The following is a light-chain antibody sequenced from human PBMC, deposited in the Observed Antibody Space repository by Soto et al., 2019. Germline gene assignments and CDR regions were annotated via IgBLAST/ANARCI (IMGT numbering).Light chain of an antibody. J-gene: IGLJ2*01. Sequence: SALTQPRSVSGSPGQSVTISCTGTSSDVGGYNYVSWYQQHPGKAPKLLIYDVSKRPSGVPDRFSGSKSGNTASLTISGLQAEDEADYYCCSYAGNYILVFGGGTKLTV. V-gene: IGLV2-11*01. CDR1: SSDVGGYNY. CDR2: DVS. CDR3: CSYAGNYILV.